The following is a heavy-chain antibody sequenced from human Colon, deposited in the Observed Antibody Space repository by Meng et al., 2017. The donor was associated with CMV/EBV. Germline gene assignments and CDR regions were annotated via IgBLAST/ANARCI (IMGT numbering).Heavy chain of an antibody. CDR3: ALSNY. Sequence: PGASVQVSCKASGYTFTGYYMHWVRQAPGQGLEWMGWINPNNGGTSYAQKFQGRVTMTRDTSISTAYMELSRLRSDDTAIYYCALSNYWGQGTLVTVSS. V-gene: IGHV1-2*02. CDR2: INPNNGGT. D-gene: IGHD2/OR15-2a*01. CDR1: GYTFTGYY. J-gene: IGHJ4*02.